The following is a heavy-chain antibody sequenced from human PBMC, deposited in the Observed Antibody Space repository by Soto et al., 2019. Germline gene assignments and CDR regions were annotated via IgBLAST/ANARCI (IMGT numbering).Heavy chain of an antibody. CDR3: ARDRPGDEGDAFEI. V-gene: IGHV3-53*02. J-gene: IGHJ3*02. Sequence: EVQLVETGGGLIQPGGSLRLSCAASGLTVSSNYMNWVRQAPGKGLEWVSVLYSGGSTHYAGSVKGRFIISRDNSKNTLYLQMHSLRAEDTAVYYCARDRPGDEGDAFEIWGHGTMVTVSS. CDR1: GLTVSSNY. CDR2: LYSGGST. D-gene: IGHD3-10*01.